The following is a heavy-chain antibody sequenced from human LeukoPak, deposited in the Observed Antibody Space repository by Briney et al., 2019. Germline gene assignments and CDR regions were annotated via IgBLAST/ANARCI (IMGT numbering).Heavy chain of an antibody. D-gene: IGHD6-6*01. CDR1: GFTLSSYN. V-gene: IGHV3-48*04. Sequence: GGSLRLSCAVSGFTLSSYNMNWVRQAPGKGLEWVSYIRNSGNTIYYADSVKGRFTISRDNAKNSLYLQMNSLRVEDTAVYYCARGGAARPDFWGQGTLVTVSS. J-gene: IGHJ4*02. CDR3: ARGGAARPDF. CDR2: IRNSGNTI.